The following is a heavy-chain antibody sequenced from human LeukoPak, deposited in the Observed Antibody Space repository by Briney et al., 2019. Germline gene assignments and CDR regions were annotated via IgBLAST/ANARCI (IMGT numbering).Heavy chain of an antibody. Sequence: GGSLRLSCAASGFTFSSYAMHCVRQAPGKGLEWVAVISYDGSNKYYADSVKGRFTISRDNSKNTLYLQMNGLRAEDTAVYYCARDVRPHEERIAPRWFDPWGQGTLVTVSS. D-gene: IGHD6-6*01. J-gene: IGHJ5*02. CDR2: ISYDGSNK. CDR3: ARDVRPHEERIAPRWFDP. CDR1: GFTFSSYA. V-gene: IGHV3-30-3*01.